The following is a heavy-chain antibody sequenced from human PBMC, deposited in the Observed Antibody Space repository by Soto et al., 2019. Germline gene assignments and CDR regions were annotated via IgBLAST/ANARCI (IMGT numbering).Heavy chain of an antibody. D-gene: IGHD2-21*01. CDR3: ARGSHIGWFDP. Sequence: ASETLSLTCTVSGGSISSGGYYWSWIRQHPGKGLEWIGYIYYSGSTYYNPSLKSRVTISVDTSKNQFSLKLSSVTAADTAVYYCARGSHIGWFDPWGQGTLVTVSS. J-gene: IGHJ5*02. V-gene: IGHV4-31*03. CDR2: IYYSGST. CDR1: GGSISSGGYY.